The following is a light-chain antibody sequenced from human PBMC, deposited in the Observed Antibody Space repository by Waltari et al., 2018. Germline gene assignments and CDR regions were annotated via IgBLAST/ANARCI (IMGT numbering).Light chain of an antibody. CDR1: QSVSSSY. CDR3: QQYGSPPPIT. J-gene: IGKJ5*01. Sequence: EIVLTQSPATLSLSPGERATLSCRASQSVSSSYLAWYQQKPGLAPRLLIYDASSTATGIPARFSGSGSGTDFTLTIRRLVAEDFAVYYCQQYGSPPPITFGQGTRLEIK. V-gene: IGKV3D-20*01. CDR2: DAS.